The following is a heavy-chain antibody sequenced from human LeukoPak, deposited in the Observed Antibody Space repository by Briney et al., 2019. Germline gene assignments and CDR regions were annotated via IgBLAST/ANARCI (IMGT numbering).Heavy chain of an antibody. J-gene: IGHJ4*02. CDR3: ARSSYSGTYAGGY. Sequence: SETLSLTCTVSGGSISSYYWSWVRQPSGKGLEWIGYIYYGGSTYHNPSLNSRVTISMDTSTNQFSLTLRSVTAADTAVYYCARSSYSGTYAGGYWGQGSLVTVSS. D-gene: IGHD1-26*01. CDR2: IYYGGST. V-gene: IGHV4-59*01. CDR1: GGSISSYY.